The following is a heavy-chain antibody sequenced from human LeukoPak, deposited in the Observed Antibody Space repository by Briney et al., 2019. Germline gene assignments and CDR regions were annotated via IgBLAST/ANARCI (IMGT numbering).Heavy chain of an antibody. CDR2: ITGSGGKT. J-gene: IGHJ5*02. D-gene: IGHD6-19*01. CDR3: AKGGSVAGRFDP. CDR1: GFTFINSA. Sequence: PGGSLRLSCAASGFTFINSAMSWVRQAPGKGLEWVSGITGSGGKTYYADSVKGQFTISRDDSKNTLYLQMNNLRVEDTAVYYCAKGGSVAGRFDPWGQGILVTVSS. V-gene: IGHV3-23*01.